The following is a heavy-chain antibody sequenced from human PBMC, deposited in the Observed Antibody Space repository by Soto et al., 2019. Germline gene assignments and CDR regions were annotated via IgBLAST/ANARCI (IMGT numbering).Heavy chain of an antibody. J-gene: IGHJ6*02. CDR1: GFTFGDYA. D-gene: IGHD2-15*01. V-gene: IGHV3-49*03. CDR3: TREAVVAATNYYGMDV. CDR2: IRSKAYGGTT. Sequence: GGSLRLSCTASGFTFGDYAMSWFRQAPGKGLEWVGFIRSKAYGGTTEYAASVKGRFTISRDDSKSIAYLQMNSLKTEDTAVYYCTREAVVAATNYYGMDVWGQGTTVTVSS.